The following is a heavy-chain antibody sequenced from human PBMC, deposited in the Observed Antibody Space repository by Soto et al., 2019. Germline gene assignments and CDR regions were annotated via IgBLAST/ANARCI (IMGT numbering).Heavy chain of an antibody. CDR2: IYPGDSDT. V-gene: IGHV5-51*01. CDR1: GYSFTNLW. Sequence: PGESLKISCKGSGYSFTNLWIGWVRQMPVKGLEWMGIIYPGDSDTIYSPSFQGLVTFSADKSISTAYLQWSSLKASDTAMYYCASTPIAAYYYGMDVWGQGTTVTVSS. D-gene: IGHD6-13*01. J-gene: IGHJ6*02. CDR3: ASTPIAAYYYGMDV.